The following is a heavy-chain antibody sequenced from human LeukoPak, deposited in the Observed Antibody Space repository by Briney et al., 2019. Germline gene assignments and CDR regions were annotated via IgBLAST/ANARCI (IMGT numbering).Heavy chain of an antibody. J-gene: IGHJ3*02. CDR1: GFSFRRFW. CDR2: INGDGDGK. V-gene: IGHV3-7*01. CDR3: ARDSSPDSATTYYDALDM. D-gene: IGHD1-1*01. Sequence: GSLRLSCAGSGFSFRRFWMTWVRQAPGRGLEWVANINGDGDGKRYADSVKDRFTISRDNARSLVFLQIHSLRDEDTALHYCARDSSPDSATTYYDALDMWGQGTMVTVSS.